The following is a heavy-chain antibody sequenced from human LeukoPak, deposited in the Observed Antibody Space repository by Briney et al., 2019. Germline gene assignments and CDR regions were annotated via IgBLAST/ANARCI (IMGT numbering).Heavy chain of an antibody. Sequence: PGGSLRLSCAASGFTFSSYWMHWVRQAPGKGLVWVSRINSDGSSTRYADSVKGRFTISRDNAKNTLYLQMNSLRGEDTAMYHCVRDLGGRSGHWGQGTLVTVSS. CDR1: GFTFSSYW. D-gene: IGHD1-26*01. J-gene: IGHJ4*02. CDR3: VRDLGGRSGH. V-gene: IGHV3-74*01. CDR2: INSDGSST.